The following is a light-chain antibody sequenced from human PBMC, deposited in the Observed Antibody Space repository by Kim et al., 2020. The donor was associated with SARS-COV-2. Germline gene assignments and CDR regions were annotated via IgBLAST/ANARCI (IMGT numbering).Light chain of an antibody. V-gene: IGLV3-1*01. Sequence: SYELTQPPSVSVSPGQTASITCSGDKLGDKHACWYQKKPGQSPVLVIYYDNKRPSGIRERFSGSTSGNTATLTISGTQAMDEADYYCQAWDRGTVVFGGGTQLTVL. J-gene: IGLJ2*01. CDR2: YDN. CDR1: KLGDKH. CDR3: QAWDRGTVV.